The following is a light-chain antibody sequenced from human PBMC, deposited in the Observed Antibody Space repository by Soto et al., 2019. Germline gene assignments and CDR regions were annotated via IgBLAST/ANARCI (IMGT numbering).Light chain of an antibody. CDR1: QSVTSSY. CDR3: QQYVTSPAIT. Sequence: EIVLTQSPGTLSLSPGERATLSCRASQSVTSSYLAWWQQKPGQAPRLLIYGASSRATGIPDRFSGSGSGTDFTLTISRLEPEDFAVYYCQQYVTSPAITFGQGTRLEIK. CDR2: GAS. J-gene: IGKJ5*01. V-gene: IGKV3-20*01.